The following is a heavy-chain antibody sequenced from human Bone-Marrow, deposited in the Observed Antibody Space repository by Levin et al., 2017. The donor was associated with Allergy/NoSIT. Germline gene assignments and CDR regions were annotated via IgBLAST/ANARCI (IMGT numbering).Heavy chain of an antibody. D-gene: IGHD2-8*02. Sequence: LSLTCAASGFTFSIYAMHWVRQAPGKGLEYVSGIRSNGGTTHYADSVKGRFTVSRENSKNTVYLQMVSLGAEDTAVYFCARSAVGYYFDLWGLGTLVTVSS. CDR2: IRSNGGTT. CDR3: ARSAVGYYFDL. J-gene: IGHJ4*02. V-gene: IGHV3-64*02. CDR1: GFTFSIYA.